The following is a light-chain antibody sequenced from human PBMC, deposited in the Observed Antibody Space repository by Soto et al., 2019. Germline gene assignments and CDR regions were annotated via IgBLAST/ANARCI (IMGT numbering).Light chain of an antibody. CDR1: QSISHW. CDR2: DAS. V-gene: IGKV1-5*01. CDR3: QQLHNYPLT. Sequence: DIQMTQSPATLSASVGESVTITCRASQSISHWLAWYQQKPGKAPKFLIYDASSLQSGVPSRFSGSGSGTDFTLTISSLQPEDFATYYCQQLHNYPLTFGQGTRLEIK. J-gene: IGKJ5*01.